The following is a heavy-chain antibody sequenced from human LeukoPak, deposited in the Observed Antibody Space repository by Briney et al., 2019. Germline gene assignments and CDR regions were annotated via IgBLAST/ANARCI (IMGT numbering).Heavy chain of an antibody. CDR3: ARGTADAFDI. D-gene: IGHD1-14*01. CDR1: GGSFSGYY. V-gene: IGHV4-34*01. J-gene: IGHJ3*02. CDR2: INHSGST. Sequence: SETLSLTCAVYGGSFSGYYWSWIRQPPGKGLEWIGEINHSGSTNYNPSLKSRVTISVDTSKNQFSLKLSSVTAADTAVYYCARGTADAFDIWGQGTMVTVSS.